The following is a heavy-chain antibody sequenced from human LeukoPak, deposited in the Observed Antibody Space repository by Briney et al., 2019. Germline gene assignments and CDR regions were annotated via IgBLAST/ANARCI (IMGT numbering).Heavy chain of an antibody. J-gene: IGHJ3*02. Sequence: ASVKVSCKTSGYTFTDYYMHWVRQAPGQGLEWMGWINPNSGGTNYAQKFQGRVTMTRDTSISTAYMELSRLRSDDTAVYYCARDRDYGGNHYAFDIWGQGTMVTVSS. CDR2: INPNSGGT. CDR1: GYTFTDYY. CDR3: ARDRDYGGNHYAFDI. D-gene: IGHD4-23*01. V-gene: IGHV1-2*02.